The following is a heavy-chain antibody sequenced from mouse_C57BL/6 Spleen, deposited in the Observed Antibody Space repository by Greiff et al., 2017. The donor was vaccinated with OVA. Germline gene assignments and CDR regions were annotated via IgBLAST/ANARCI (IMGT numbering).Heavy chain of an antibody. J-gene: IGHJ4*01. V-gene: IGHV5-9*01. CDR1: GFTFSSYT. CDR2: ISGGGGNT. CDR3: ARDDDYGYDY. Sequence: EVQLVESGGGLVKPGGSLKLSCAASGFTFSSYTMSWVRQTPEKRLEWVANISGGGGNTYYPDSVKGRFTISRDNAKNTLYLQMSSLRSEDTALYYCARDDDYGYDYWGQGTSVTVSS. D-gene: IGHD2-4*01.